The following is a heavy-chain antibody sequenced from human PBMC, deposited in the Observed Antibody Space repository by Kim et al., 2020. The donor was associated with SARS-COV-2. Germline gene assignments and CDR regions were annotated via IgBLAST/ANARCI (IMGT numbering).Heavy chain of an antibody. Sequence: SETLSLTCTVSGGSISSYYWSWIRQPPGKGLEWIGYIYYSGSTNYNPSLKSRVTISVDTSKNQFSLKLSSVTAADTAVYYCARGRGNWNDEGYYYYGMDV. J-gene: IGHJ6*01. CDR2: IYYSGST. CDR3: ARGRGNWNDEGYYYYGMDV. V-gene: IGHV4-59*01. CDR1: GGSISSYY. D-gene: IGHD1-1*01.